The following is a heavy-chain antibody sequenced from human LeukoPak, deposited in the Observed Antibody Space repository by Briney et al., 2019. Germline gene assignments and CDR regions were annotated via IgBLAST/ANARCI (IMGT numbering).Heavy chain of an antibody. CDR2: IWYDGSNQ. J-gene: IGHJ4*02. CDR1: GFTFGGYA. V-gene: IGHV3-33*01. Sequence: GGSLRLSCAASGFTFGGYAMHWVRQAPGKGLEWVAVIWYDGSNQDYADSVKGRSTISRDNSRKKVDLQMSSLRAGDTAVYYCARSRATEYFDYWGQGTPVTVYS. D-gene: IGHD1-26*01. CDR3: ARSRATEYFDY.